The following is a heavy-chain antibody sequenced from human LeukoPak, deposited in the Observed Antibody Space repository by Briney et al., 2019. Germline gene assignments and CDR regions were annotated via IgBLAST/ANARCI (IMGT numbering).Heavy chain of an antibody. CDR2: IYYSGST. CDR1: GGSISSYY. V-gene: IGHV4-59*01. D-gene: IGHD3-22*01. J-gene: IGHJ4*02. CDR3: ARATSGYDSSDDYFDY. Sequence: PSETLSLTCTVSGGSISSYYWSWIRQPPGKGLEWIGYIYYSGSTNYNPSLKSRVTISVDTSKNQFSLKLSSVTAADTAVYYCARATSGYDSSDDYFDYWGQGTLVTVSS.